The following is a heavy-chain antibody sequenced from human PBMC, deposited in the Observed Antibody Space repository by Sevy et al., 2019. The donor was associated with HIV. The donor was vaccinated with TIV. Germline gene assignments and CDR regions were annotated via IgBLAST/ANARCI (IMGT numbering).Heavy chain of an antibody. V-gene: IGHV3-21*01. Sequence: GGSLRLSCAASGFTFSSYSMNWVRQARGKGLEWVSSISSSSSYIYYADSVKGRFTISRDNAKNSLYLQMNSLRAEDTAVYYCARAIDYGDYFPYGMDVWGQGTTVTVSS. CDR2: ISSSSSYI. CDR1: GFTFSSYS. CDR3: ARAIDYGDYFPYGMDV. J-gene: IGHJ6*02. D-gene: IGHD4-17*01.